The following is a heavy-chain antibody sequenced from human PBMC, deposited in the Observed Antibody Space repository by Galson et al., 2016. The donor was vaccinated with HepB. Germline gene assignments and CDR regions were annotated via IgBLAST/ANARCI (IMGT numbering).Heavy chain of an antibody. D-gene: IGHD1-26*01. CDR1: GFTFRNFG. J-gene: IGHJ3*02. Sequence: SLRLSCAASGFTFRNFGIHWVRQAPGTGLEWVAVVSFDGLKTLYVGSVSGRLTISRDNSKNTAYLQMNYLRPDDTAVYYCVKDLGVGTTTTDAFDIWGQGKMGAVSS. CDR2: VSFDGLKT. V-gene: IGHV3-30*18. CDR3: VKDLGVGTTTTDAFDI.